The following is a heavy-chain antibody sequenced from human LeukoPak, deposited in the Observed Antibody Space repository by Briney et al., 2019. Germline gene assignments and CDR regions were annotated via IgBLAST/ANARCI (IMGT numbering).Heavy chain of an antibody. V-gene: IGHV1-69*01. D-gene: IGHD6-13*01. CDR1: GGTFSSYA. Sequence: ASVKVSCKASGGTFSSYAISWVRQAPGQGLEWMGGIIPIFGTANYAQKFQGRVTITADESTSTAYMELSSLRAEDTALYYCAKGHSSSWSDWFDPWGQGTLVTVSS. CDR3: AKGHSSSWSDWFDP. J-gene: IGHJ5*02. CDR2: IIPIFGTA.